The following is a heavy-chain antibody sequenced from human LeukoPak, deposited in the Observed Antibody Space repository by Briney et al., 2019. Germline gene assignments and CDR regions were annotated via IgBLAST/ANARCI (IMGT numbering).Heavy chain of an antibody. CDR2: INQDGSVK. Sequence: GGSLRLSCAVSGFTSSRSWMTWVRQAPGKALEFVANINQDGSVKNYVDFVRGRFTISRDNAKNSLYLQMNSLRAEDTAVYYCARDPGFSAFDIWGQGTMVTVSS. J-gene: IGHJ3*02. V-gene: IGHV3-7*01. CDR1: GFTSSRSW. D-gene: IGHD6-25*01. CDR3: ARDPGFSAFDI.